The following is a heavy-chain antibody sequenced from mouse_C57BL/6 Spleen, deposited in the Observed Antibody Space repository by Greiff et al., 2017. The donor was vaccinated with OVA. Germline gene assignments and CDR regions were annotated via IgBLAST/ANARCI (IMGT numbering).Heavy chain of an antibody. CDR3: AYFSYGYLYYFDY. CDR1: GYAFSSSW. J-gene: IGHJ2*01. D-gene: IGHD2-2*01. V-gene: IGHV1-82*01. CDR2: IYPGDGDT. Sequence: QVQLQQSGPELVKPGASVKISCKASGYAFSSSWMNWVKQRPGKGLEWIGRIYPGDGDTNYNGKFKGKATLTADKSSSTAYMQLSSLTSEDSAVYFCAYFSYGYLYYFDYWGQGTTLTVSS.